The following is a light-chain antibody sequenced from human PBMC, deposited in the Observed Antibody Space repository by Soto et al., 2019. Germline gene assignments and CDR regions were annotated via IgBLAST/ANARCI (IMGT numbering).Light chain of an antibody. CDR3: QHLDSYPIT. J-gene: IGKJ5*01. Sequence: DIQLTQSPSFLSASVGDRVTITCRASQGISNYVLWYQQKPGKAPKLLIYAASTLQCGVASRFSGSGSGTEFTLTIISLQPEDFAIYYCQHLDSYPITFGQGTRLEIK. V-gene: IGKV1-9*01. CDR1: QGISNY. CDR2: AAS.